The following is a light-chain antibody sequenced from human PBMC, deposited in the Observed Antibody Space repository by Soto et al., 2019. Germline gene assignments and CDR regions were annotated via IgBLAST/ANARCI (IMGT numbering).Light chain of an antibody. V-gene: IGLV2-11*01. Sequence: QCALTQPRSVSGSPGQSVTISCTGTSINVGGYYYVSWYQQHPGKAPKLMIYDVSKRPSGVPDRFSGSKSGNTASLTISGLQAEDEADYYCCSYAGSYTVVFGGGTKLTAL. J-gene: IGLJ2*01. CDR2: DVS. CDR1: SINVGGYYY. CDR3: CSYAGSYTVV.